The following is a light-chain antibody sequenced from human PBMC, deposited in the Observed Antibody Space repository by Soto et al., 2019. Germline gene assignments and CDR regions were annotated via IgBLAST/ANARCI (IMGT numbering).Light chain of an antibody. J-gene: IGKJ1*01. CDR3: QQYNSYSRT. CDR2: DAS. Sequence: DIQMTQSPSTLSASVGDRVTITCRASQSISSWLAWYQQKPGKAPKLLIYDASSLESGVPSRFSGSGSGTEFTLTISSLKPDDFATSYCQQYNSYSRTFGQGTKVEIK. CDR1: QSISSW. V-gene: IGKV1-5*01.